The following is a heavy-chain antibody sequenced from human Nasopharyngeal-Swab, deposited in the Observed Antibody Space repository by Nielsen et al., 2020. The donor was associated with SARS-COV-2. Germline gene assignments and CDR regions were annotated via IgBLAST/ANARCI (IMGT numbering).Heavy chain of an antibody. CDR1: GASISSGGYY. Sequence: SETLSLTCSVSGASISSGGYYWSWVRQHPGKGLEWIGYIYYSGYASYNKSLKSRATMSVDTSKNQFSLKLSSVTAADTAVYYCARAWAYYDILTGPQPLDVWGQGTTVTVSS. D-gene: IGHD3-9*01. CDR3: ARAWAYYDILTGPQPLDV. V-gene: IGHV4-31*03. J-gene: IGHJ6*02. CDR2: IYYSGYA.